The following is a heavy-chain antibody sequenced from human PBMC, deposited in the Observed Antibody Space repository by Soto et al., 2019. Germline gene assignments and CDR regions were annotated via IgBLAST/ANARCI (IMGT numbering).Heavy chain of an antibody. CDR2: INAGNGNT. D-gene: IGHD3-3*01. Sequence: ASVKVSCKASGYTFTSYAMHWVRQAPGQRLEWMGWINAGNGNTKYSQKFQGRVTITRDTSASTAYMELSSLRSEDTAVYYCARENRMITIFGVVPDAFEIWGQGTMVTVSS. CDR1: GYTFTSYA. V-gene: IGHV1-3*01. J-gene: IGHJ3*02. CDR3: ARENRMITIFGVVPDAFEI.